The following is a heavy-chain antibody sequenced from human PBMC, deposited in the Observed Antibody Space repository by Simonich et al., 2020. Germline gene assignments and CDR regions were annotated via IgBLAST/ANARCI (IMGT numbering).Heavy chain of an antibody. CDR1: GYTFTGYY. V-gene: IGHV1-2*02. CDR2: INPNSSGT. J-gene: IGHJ6*03. CDR3: ARGGVQYYYYYMDV. Sequence: QVQLVQSGAEVKKPGASVKVSCKASGYTFTGYYMHWVRQAPGQGLEGMRWINPNSSGTNYAQKLQGRVTMTRDTSISTAYRELSRLRSDDTAGYYCARGGVQYYYYYMDVWGKGTTVTVSS. D-gene: IGHD3-3*01.